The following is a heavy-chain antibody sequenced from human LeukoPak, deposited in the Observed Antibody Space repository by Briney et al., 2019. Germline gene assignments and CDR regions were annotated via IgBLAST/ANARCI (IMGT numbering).Heavy chain of an antibody. CDR3: ASEDGGSYLLNAFDI. CDR1: GYTFTSYY. D-gene: IGHD1-26*01. J-gene: IGHJ3*02. CDR2: INPSGGST. V-gene: IGHV1-46*01. Sequence: ASVKVSCKASGYTFTSYYMHWVRQAPGQGLEWMGIINPSGGSTSYAQKFQGRVTMTRDTSTSTVYMELSSLRSEDTAVYYGASEDGGSYLLNAFDIWGQGTMVTVSS.